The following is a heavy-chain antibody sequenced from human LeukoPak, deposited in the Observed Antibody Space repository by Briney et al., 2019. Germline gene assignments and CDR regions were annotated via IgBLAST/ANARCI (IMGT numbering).Heavy chain of an antibody. CDR3: ARRSFSYPHYYYYMDV. CDR1: GGSINSNY. D-gene: IGHD3-3*01. V-gene: IGHV4-59*01. J-gene: IGHJ6*03. Sequence: PSETLSLTCTVSGGSINSNYWSWIRQPPGKGLEWIGYIYYSGSTNYNPSLKSRVTISVDTSKNQFSLKLSSVTAADTAVYYCARRSFSYPHYYYYMDVWGKGTTVTVSS. CDR2: IYYSGST.